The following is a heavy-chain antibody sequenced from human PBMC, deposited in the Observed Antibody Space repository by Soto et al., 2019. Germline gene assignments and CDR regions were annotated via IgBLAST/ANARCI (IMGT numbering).Heavy chain of an antibody. D-gene: IGHD2-2*01. CDR1: GGTFSSYT. J-gene: IGHJ6*03. V-gene: IGHV1-69*04. CDR2: IIPILGIA. CDR3: AREVVVVPAAISYCMDV. Sequence: SVKVSCKASGGTFSSYTISWVRQAPGQGLEWMGRIIPILGIANYAQKFQGRVTITADKSTSTAYMELSSLRSEDTAVYYCAREVVVVPAAISYCMDVWGKGTTVTVSS.